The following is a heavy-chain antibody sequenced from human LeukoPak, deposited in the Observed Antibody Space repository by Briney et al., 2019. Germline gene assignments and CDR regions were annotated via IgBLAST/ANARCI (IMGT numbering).Heavy chain of an antibody. Sequence: GGSLRLSCAASGLTFSSYSMNWVRQAPGKGLEWVSSISSSSSYIYYADSLKGRFTISRDNAKNSLYLQMNSLRAEDTAVYYCARDHDSGTYYGYWGQEPWSPSPQ. J-gene: IGHJ4*01. D-gene: IGHD1-26*01. CDR3: ARDHDSGTYYGY. CDR2: ISSSSSYI. CDR1: GLTFSSYS. V-gene: IGHV3-21*01.